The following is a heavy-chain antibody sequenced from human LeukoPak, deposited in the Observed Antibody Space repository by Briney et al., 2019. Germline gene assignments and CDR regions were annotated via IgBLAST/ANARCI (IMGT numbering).Heavy chain of an antibody. D-gene: IGHD1-1*01. J-gene: IGHJ6*02. CDR1: GGSISSYY. CDR3: AREERNGDYYYYGMDV. CDR2: IYYSGST. V-gene: IGHV4-59*01. Sequence: SETLSLTCTVSGGSISSYYWSWIRQPPGKGLEWIAYIYYSGSTNYNPSLKSRVTISVDTSKNQFSLKLSSVTAADTAVYYCAREERNGDYYYYGMDVWGQGTTVTVSS.